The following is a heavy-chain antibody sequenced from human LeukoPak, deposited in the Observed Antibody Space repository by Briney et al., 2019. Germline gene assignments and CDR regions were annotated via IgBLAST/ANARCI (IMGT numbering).Heavy chain of an antibody. V-gene: IGHV1-2*02. J-gene: IGHJ4*02. CDR2: INPNSGAT. CDR3: ARLNGNHFDY. D-gene: IGHD1-14*01. Sequence: ALVKVSCKAAGYTFTGYHMHWVRQAPGQGREWMAWINPNSGATDYAQKFQGRVTMTRDTSTSTAYMELSRLRSDDTAVYYCARLNGNHFDYWGQGTLVTVSS. CDR1: GYTFTGYH.